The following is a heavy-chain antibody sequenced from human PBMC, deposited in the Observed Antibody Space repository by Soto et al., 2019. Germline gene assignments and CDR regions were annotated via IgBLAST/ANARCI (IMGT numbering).Heavy chain of an antibody. CDR2: IYHSGST. CDR3: AIVRATLYYFYY. V-gene: IGHV4-30-2*01. Sequence: QLQLQESGSGLVKPSQTLSLTCAVSGGSISSGGYSWSWIRQPPGKGLEWIGSIYHSGSTSYNPFLKSRVNRPLDMSNNHFSLKLSSVTAADTAGYYGAIVRATLYYFYYWSQGTLVTVCS. D-gene: IGHD1-26*01. J-gene: IGHJ4*02. CDR1: GGSISSGGYS.